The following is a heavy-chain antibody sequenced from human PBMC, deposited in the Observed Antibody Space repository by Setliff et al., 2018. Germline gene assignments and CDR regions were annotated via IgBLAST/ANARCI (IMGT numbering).Heavy chain of an antibody. Sequence: PGGSLRLSCAASTFTLGTYSMHWVRQAPGKGLAWVSSISPYSDYIYYADSVKGRFTISRDNAKNSLYLQMNSLGAEDTAVYFCARSPANGGHDAFDVWGQGTMVNVSS. J-gene: IGHJ3*01. V-gene: IGHV3-21*06. CDR2: ISPYSDYI. CDR1: TFTLGTYS. CDR3: ARSPANGGHDAFDV. D-gene: IGHD6-25*01.